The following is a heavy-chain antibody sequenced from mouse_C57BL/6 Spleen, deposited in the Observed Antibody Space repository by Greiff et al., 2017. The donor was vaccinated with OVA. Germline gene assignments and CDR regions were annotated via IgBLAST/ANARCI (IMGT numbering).Heavy chain of an antibody. D-gene: IGHD1-1*01. CDR3: ARSGYYGSSPSFDY. Sequence: VQRVESGPGLVQPSQSLSITCTVSGFSLTSYGVHWVRQSPGKGLEWLGVIWSGGSTDYNAAFISRLSISKDNSKSQVFFKMNSLQADDTAIYYCARSGYYGSSPSFDYWGQGTTLTVSS. CDR2: IWSGGST. CDR1: GFSLTSYG. J-gene: IGHJ2*01. V-gene: IGHV2-2*01.